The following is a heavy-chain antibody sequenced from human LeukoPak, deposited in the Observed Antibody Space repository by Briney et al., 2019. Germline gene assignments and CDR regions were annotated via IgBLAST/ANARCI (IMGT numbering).Heavy chain of an antibody. D-gene: IGHD6-19*01. Sequence: GGSLRLSCAASGFTFSSYAMSWVRQAPGKGLEWVSAISGSGGSTYYADSVKGRFTISRDNSKNTLYLQMNSLRAEDTAVYYCATGYSSGWGGRVSYYYYGMDVWGQGTTVTVSS. CDR3: ATGYSSGWGGRVSYYYYGMDV. V-gene: IGHV3-23*01. CDR1: GFTFSSYA. J-gene: IGHJ6*02. CDR2: ISGSGGST.